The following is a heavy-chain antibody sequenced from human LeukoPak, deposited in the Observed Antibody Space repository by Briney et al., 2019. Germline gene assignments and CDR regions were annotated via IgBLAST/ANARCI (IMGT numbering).Heavy chain of an antibody. V-gene: IGHV3-30*18. Sequence: PGRSLRLSCAASGFTFSSYGMHWVRQAPGKGLEWVAVISYDGSNKYYADSVKGRFTIPRDNSKNTLYLQMNSLRAEDTAVYYCAKEPHYYDSSGYADYWGQGTLVTVSS. CDR1: GFTFSSYG. J-gene: IGHJ4*02. CDR3: AKEPHYYDSSGYADY. CDR2: ISYDGSNK. D-gene: IGHD3-22*01.